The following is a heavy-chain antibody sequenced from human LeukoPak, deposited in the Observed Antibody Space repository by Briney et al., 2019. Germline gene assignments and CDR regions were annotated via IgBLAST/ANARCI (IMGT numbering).Heavy chain of an antibody. J-gene: IGHJ6*03. Sequence: SQTLSLTCTVSGGSISSSRYYWNWIRQPAGKGLEWIGRIYISGSTNNNPSLKSRVTISVDTSKNQFSLKLSSVTAADTAVYYCARGRGLFWPGAKHPQGDNYYYYYMDVWGKGTTVTVSS. CDR2: IYISGST. CDR1: GGSISSSRYY. V-gene: IGHV4-61*02. D-gene: IGHD3-9*01. CDR3: ARGRGLFWPGAKHPQGDNYYYYYMDV.